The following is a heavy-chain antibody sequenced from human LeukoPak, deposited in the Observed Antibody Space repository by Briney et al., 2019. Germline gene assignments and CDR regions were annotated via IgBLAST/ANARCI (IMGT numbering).Heavy chain of an antibody. V-gene: IGHV3-48*01. Sequence: PGGSLRLSCAASGFTFSSYSMNWVRQAPGKGLEWVSYISSSTSTIYYADPVKGRFTISRDNAKNSLYLQMNSLRVEDTAVYYCARGYGDIDYWGQGTLVTVSS. D-gene: IGHD4-17*01. CDR3: ARGYGDIDY. CDR1: GFTFSSYS. J-gene: IGHJ4*02. CDR2: ISSSTSTI.